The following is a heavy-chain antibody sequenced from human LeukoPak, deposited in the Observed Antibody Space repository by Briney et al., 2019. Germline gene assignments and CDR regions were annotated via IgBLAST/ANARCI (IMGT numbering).Heavy chain of an antibody. J-gene: IGHJ4*02. Sequence: GGSLRLSCAASGFTVGNNYMTWVRQPPGKGLEWVSVIYSGGSTYYADSVKGRFTISRDYSKNTLYLQMNSLRVEDTAVYYCAREDYGDFSPPFDYWGQGTLVTVSS. CDR1: GFTVGNNY. V-gene: IGHV3-66*01. D-gene: IGHD4-17*01. CDR2: IYSGGST. CDR3: AREDYGDFSPPFDY.